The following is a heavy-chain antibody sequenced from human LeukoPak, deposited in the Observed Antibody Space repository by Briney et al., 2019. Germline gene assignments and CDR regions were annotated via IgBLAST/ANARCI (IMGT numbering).Heavy chain of an antibody. CDR1: GDSVSSNSAA. CDR3: TRSIASWPTRPFDP. J-gene: IGHJ5*02. V-gene: IGHV6-1*01. Sequence: SQTLSLTCGISGDSVSSNSAAWNWIRQSPSRGLEWLGRTYYRSKWYNDYAVSVKSRITINQDTAKHQFSLQLTSVTPEDTDEYYSTRSIASWPTRPFDPWGQGTLVTVSS. D-gene: IGHD2-2*01. CDR2: TYYRSKWYN.